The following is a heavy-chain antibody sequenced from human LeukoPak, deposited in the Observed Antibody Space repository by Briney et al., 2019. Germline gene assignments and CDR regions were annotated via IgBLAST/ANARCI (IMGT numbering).Heavy chain of an antibody. V-gene: IGHV2-5*01. D-gene: IGHD4-17*01. Sequence: SGPTLVNPTQTLTLTCTFSGFSLSTSGVGVGWIRQPPGKALEWLALIYWNDNKLYSPSLKSRLTITKDNSNNQVVLTMTNMDPVDTATYYCAHYGDYRFLYYFDYWGQGTLVTVSS. CDR1: GFSLSTSGVG. CDR2: IYWNDNK. J-gene: IGHJ4*02. CDR3: AHYGDYRFLYYFDY.